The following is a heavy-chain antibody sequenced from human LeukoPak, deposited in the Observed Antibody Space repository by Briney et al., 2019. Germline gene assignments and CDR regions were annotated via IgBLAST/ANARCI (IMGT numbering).Heavy chain of an antibody. CDR2: IIPIFGTT. CDR3: ARGRFRYYDTSGYYPPFDS. D-gene: IGHD3-22*01. J-gene: IGHJ4*02. CDR1: EGTFNSYA. V-gene: IGHV1-69*01. Sequence: SVKVSCKASEGTFNSYAISWVRQAPGQGLEWVGGIIPIFGTTNYVQKLQGRVTITADESTSAAYMELRSLRSEDTAMYYCARGRFRYYDTSGYYPPFDSWGQGTLVTVSS.